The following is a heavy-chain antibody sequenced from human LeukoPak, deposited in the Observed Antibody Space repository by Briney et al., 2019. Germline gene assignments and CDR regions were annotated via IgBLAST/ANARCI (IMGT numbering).Heavy chain of an antibody. CDR1: GYTFTSYG. Sequence: ASVKVSCKASGYTFTSYGISWVRQAPGQGLEWMGWISAYNGNTNYAQKLQGRVTMTTDTSTSTAYMELRSLRSDDTAVYYCARVYSGYNYYYGMDVWGQGTTVIVSS. V-gene: IGHV1-18*01. D-gene: IGHD5-12*01. J-gene: IGHJ6*02. CDR2: ISAYNGNT. CDR3: ARVYSGYNYYYGMDV.